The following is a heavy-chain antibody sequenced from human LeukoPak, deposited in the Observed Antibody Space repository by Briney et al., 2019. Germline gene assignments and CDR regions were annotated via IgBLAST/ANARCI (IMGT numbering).Heavy chain of an antibody. J-gene: IGHJ4*02. Sequence: GGSLRLSCVASGFTFSNYAMSSVRQAPGRGLEWIAALNRGRTFFQDSVRGRCTISRDNSKNTLYLQLNSLTGDDTAVYFCVKEDPAYGYFDYWGQGTLVTVSS. CDR3: VKEDPAYGYFDY. D-gene: IGHD2-21*01. V-gene: IGHV3-23*01. CDR1: GFTFSNYA. CDR2: LNRGRT.